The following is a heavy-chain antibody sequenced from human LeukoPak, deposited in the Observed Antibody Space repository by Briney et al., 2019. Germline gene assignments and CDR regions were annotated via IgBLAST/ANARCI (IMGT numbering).Heavy chain of an antibody. CDR3: ARQWPDY. D-gene: IGHD6-19*01. CDR1: RFTFSSYA. J-gene: IGHJ4*02. Sequence: GGSLRLSCAASRFTFSSYAMHWVRQAPGKGVEWVAVISYDGSNKYYADSVKGRFTISRDNAKNSLYLQMNSLRAEDTAVYYCARQWPDYWGQGTLVTVSS. CDR2: ISYDGSNK. V-gene: IGHV3-30*04.